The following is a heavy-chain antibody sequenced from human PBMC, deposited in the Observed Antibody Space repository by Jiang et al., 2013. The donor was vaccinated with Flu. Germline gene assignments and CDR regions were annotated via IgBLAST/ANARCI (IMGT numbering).Heavy chain of an antibody. D-gene: IGHD3-22*01. Sequence: EWLALIYWDDDKRYSPSLKTRLTITKDTSKNQVVLRMTNMDPVDTATYYCAHLYHYHSSGYYFGPWGQGTLVTVSS. V-gene: IGHV2-5*02. J-gene: IGHJ5*02. CDR2: IYWDDDK. CDR3: AHLYHYHSSGYYFGP.